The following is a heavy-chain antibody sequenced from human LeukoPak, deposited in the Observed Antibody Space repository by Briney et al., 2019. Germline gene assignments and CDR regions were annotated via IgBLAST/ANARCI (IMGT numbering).Heavy chain of an antibody. D-gene: IGHD6-19*01. V-gene: IGHV3-74*01. Sequence: QPGGSLRLSCAASGFTFSNFWMHWVRQAPGKGLVWVALIYGDGSFTRYADSVKGRFTISRDNAKSSLYLQMNSLRAEDTAVYYCARDAGSGWYWGDYYFDYWGQGTLVTVSS. CDR2: IYGDGSFT. CDR3: ARDAGSGWYWGDYYFDY. CDR1: GFTFSNFW. J-gene: IGHJ4*02.